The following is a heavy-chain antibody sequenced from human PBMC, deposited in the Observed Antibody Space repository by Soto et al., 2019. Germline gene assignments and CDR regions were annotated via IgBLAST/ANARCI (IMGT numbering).Heavy chain of an antibody. V-gene: IGHV5-10-1*01. CDR2: IDPSDSYT. CDR3: ARHTECWSGTVPSAYGMDV. CDR1: GYSFTSYW. D-gene: IGHD3-3*01. Sequence: PGASLKISCKGSGYSFTSYWISWVRQMPGKGLEWMGRIDPSDSYTNYSPSFQGHVTFSADKSISTAYLQWSSLKASDTALYFCARHTECWSGTVPSAYGMDVWGQGTRVTVCS. J-gene: IGHJ6*02.